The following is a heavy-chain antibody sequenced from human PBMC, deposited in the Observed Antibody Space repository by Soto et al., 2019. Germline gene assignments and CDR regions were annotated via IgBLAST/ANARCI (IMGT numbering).Heavy chain of an antibody. CDR2: INHSGST. CDR1: GGSFSGYY. D-gene: IGHD2-15*01. J-gene: IGHJ5*02. Sequence: QVQLQQWGAGLLKPSETLSLTCAVYGGSFSGYYWSWIRQPPGKGLEWIGEINHSGSTNYNPSLTSRVTISVDTSKNQFSLKLSSVTAADTAVYYCARGLRYCSGGSCYGHWFDPWGQGTLVTVSS. CDR3: ARGLRYCSGGSCYGHWFDP. V-gene: IGHV4-34*01.